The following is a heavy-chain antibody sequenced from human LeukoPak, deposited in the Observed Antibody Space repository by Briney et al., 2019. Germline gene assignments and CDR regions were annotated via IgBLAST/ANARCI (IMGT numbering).Heavy chain of an antibody. J-gene: IGHJ4*02. Sequence: GGSLRLSCAASGFTFSSYAMSWVRQAPGKGLEWVSVISGSGGITYYADSVKGRFTISRDNSKNTLYQQMNSLRAEDTAVYYCAKDIGLYYYDTWGQGTLVTVSS. V-gene: IGHV3-23*01. CDR3: AKDIGLYYYDT. D-gene: IGHD3-22*01. CDR1: GFTFSSYA. CDR2: ISGSGGIT.